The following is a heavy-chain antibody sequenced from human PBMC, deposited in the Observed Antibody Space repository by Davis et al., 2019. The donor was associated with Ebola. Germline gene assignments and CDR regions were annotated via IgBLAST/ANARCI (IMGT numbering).Heavy chain of an antibody. CDR3: ARDFVY. J-gene: IGHJ4*02. V-gene: IGHV4-61*01. Sequence: MPSETLSLTCTVSGGSVSSGSYYWSWIRQPPGKGLEWIGYIYYSGSTNYNPSLKSRVTISVDTSKNQFSLKMTSVTATDTAIYYCARDFVYWGQGTLVTVSS. CDR2: IYYSGST. CDR1: GGSVSSGSYY.